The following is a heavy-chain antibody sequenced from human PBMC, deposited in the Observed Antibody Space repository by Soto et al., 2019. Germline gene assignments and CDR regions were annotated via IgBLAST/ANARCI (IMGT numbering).Heavy chain of an antibody. CDR3: ARHGGGNYPPLHDAFDI. V-gene: IGHV5-51*01. CDR1: GYSFTTYW. D-gene: IGHD4-4*01. Sequence: GESLKISCKGSGYSFTTYWIGWVRQMPGKGLEWMGIIYPGDSDTRYSPSFQGQATISADKSISTAYLQWSGLKASDTAMYYCARHGGGNYPPLHDAFDIWGQGTMVTVSS. J-gene: IGHJ3*02. CDR2: IYPGDSDT.